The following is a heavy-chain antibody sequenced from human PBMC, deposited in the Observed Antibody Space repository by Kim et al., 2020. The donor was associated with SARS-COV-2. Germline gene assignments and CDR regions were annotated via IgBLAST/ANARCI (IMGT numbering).Heavy chain of an antibody. V-gene: IGHV1-2*02. CDR3: ARDWIIPTTDPDYMDY. CDR2: LNPDSGVA. D-gene: IGHD3-16*01. J-gene: IGHJ1*01. CDR1: GYTFTGHL. Sequence: ASVKVSCKASGYTFTGHLLHWVRQAPGQGLEWMGWLNPDSGVAINAQKFQDRLTLTSDTSTSTAYLELTRLESGDTAMYYCARDWIIPTTDPDYMDYWGQ.